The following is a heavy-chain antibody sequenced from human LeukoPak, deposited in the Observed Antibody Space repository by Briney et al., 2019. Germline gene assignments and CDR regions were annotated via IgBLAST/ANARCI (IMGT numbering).Heavy chain of an antibody. D-gene: IGHD5-12*01. CDR3: ARVGPSGSSYDSTGFDY. Sequence: PGGSLRLSCAASGFTFNRYSMHWVRQAPGKGLEFVSAISTNGRSTYYANSVKGRFTISRDNSKNTLYLQMGSLRTEDMAVYYCARVGPSGSSYDSTGFDYWGQGTLVTVSS. CDR2: ISTNGRST. V-gene: IGHV3-64*01. J-gene: IGHJ4*02. CDR1: GFTFNRYS.